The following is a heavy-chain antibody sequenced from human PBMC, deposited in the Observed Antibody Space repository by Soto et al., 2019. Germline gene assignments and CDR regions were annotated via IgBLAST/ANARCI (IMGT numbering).Heavy chain of an antibody. CDR2: INHSGST. CDR3: ARDGPSAFGVVIKVANWFDP. J-gene: IGHJ5*02. D-gene: IGHD3-3*01. V-gene: IGHV4-34*01. CDR1: GGSFSGYY. Sequence: SETLSLTCAVYGGSFSGYYWSWICQPPGKGLEWIGEINHSGSTNYNPSLKSRVTISVDTSKNQFSLKLSSVTAADTAVYYCARDGPSAFGVVIKVANWFDPWGQGTLVTVSS.